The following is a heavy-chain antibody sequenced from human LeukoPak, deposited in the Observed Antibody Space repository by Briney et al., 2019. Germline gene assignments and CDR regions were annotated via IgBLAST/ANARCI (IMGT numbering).Heavy chain of an antibody. D-gene: IGHD2-15*01. CDR1: GFTFSSYS. CDR2: IGSSSSYI. V-gene: IGHV3-21*01. CDR3: ARAAVVAVSYYFDY. Sequence: GGSLRLSCAASGFTFSSYSMNWVRQAPGKGLEWVSSIGSSSSYIYYADSVKGRFTISRDNAKNSLYLQMNSLRAEDTAVYYCARAAVVAVSYYFDYWGQGTLVTVSS. J-gene: IGHJ4*02.